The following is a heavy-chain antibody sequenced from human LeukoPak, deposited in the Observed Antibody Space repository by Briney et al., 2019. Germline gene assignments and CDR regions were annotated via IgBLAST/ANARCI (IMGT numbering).Heavy chain of an antibody. V-gene: IGHV1-2*02. CDR2: INPNSGGT. Sequence: GASVKVSCKASGYTFTGYYMHWVRQAPGQGLEWMGWINPNSGGTNYAQKFQGRVTMTRDTSISTAYMELSRLRSDDMAVYYCARDKSGSSGWYSYFDYWGQGTLVTVSS. CDR3: ARDKSGSSGWYSYFDY. D-gene: IGHD6-19*01. CDR1: GYTFTGYY. J-gene: IGHJ4*02.